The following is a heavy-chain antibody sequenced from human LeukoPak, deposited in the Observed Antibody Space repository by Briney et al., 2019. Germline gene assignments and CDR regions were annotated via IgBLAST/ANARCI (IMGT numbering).Heavy chain of an antibody. Sequence: GGSLRLSCTASGFTFSSYAMYWVRQAPGKGLEWVSGIFGSGGSAHYADSVKGRFTISRDNSKNTVYLQMNSLRAEDTAVYYCGKTTTGYSSGRYPAWPVDNWGQGTLVTVSS. D-gene: IGHD6-19*01. CDR1: GFTFSSYA. CDR2: IFGSGGSA. V-gene: IGHV3-23*01. J-gene: IGHJ4*02. CDR3: GKTTTGYSSGRYPAWPVDN.